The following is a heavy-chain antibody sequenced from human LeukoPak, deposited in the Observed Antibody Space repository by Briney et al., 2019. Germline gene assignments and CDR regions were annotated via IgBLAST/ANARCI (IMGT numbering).Heavy chain of an antibody. J-gene: IGHJ4*02. Sequence: GGSLRLSCAASGFTFSSYSMNWVRQAPGKGLEWVSSISGSSYYIYYADSVKGRFTISRDNSKNTLYLQMNSLRAEDTAVYYCARDRGYSSSSGDFDYWGQGTLVTVSS. CDR2: ISGSSYYI. CDR1: GFTFSSYS. V-gene: IGHV3-21*01. D-gene: IGHD6-13*01. CDR3: ARDRGYSSSSGDFDY.